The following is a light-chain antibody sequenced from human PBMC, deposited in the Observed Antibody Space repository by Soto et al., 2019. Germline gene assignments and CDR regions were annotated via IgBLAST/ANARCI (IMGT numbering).Light chain of an antibody. Sequence: DILMTQSPSSLSASIGDRVTISCRTSQAVSTYLNWYQHKPGRGPTLLIYAASSLQSGVPSRFSGSGSGTDFTPTIGSLQPEDFATYYCQQSSSSPWTFGQVTKVDIK. CDR3: QQSSSSPWT. V-gene: IGKV1-39*01. J-gene: IGKJ1*01. CDR1: QAVSTY. CDR2: AAS.